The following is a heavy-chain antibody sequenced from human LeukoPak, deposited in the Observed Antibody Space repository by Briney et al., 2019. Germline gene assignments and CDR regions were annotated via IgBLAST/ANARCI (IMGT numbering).Heavy chain of an antibody. J-gene: IGHJ5*02. CDR2: GSGYNGNT. V-gene: IGHV1-18*01. CDR3: ARVKRSAYSSGSNWFDP. D-gene: IGHD6-19*01. Sequence: ASVKVSCKASGYTFTSYGISWMRQAPGQGLEWMGWGSGYNGNTNYAQNLQGRVTMTTDTSTSTAYMELGSLRSDDTAVYYCARVKRSAYSSGSNWFDPWGQGTLVTVSS. CDR1: GYTFTSYG.